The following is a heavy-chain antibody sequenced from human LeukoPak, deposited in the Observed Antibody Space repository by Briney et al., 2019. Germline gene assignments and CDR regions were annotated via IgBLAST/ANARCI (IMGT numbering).Heavy chain of an antibody. CDR1: GFTFSSYA. J-gene: IGHJ4*02. CDR3: AKPLVSGSYYFDY. D-gene: IGHD1-26*01. CDR2: ISGSGGST. Sequence: GGSLRLSCAASGFTFSSYAMSWVRQAPGKGLEWVSGISGSGGSTYYADSVKGRFTISRDNSKNTLYLQMNSLRAEDTAVYYCAKPLVSGSYYFDYWGQGTLVTVAS. V-gene: IGHV3-23*01.